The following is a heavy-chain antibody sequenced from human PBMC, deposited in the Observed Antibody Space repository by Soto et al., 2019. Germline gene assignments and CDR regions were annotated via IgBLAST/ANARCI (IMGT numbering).Heavy chain of an antibody. J-gene: IGHJ4*02. CDR2: IDHDGPT. CDR3: VRDSHGDY. Sequence: EVQLVESGGGLVQPGGSLRLSCAGSGFTFSNYWMHWVRQAPGKGLEWVSRIDHDGPTDYADSVRGRFTISRDNAENTPQPEMNRLRPEDTAVYYCVRDSHGDYWGQGTLVTVSS. V-gene: IGHV3-74*01. CDR1: GFTFSNYW.